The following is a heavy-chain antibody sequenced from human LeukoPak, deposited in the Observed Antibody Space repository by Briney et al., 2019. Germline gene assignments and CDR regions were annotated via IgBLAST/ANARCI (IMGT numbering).Heavy chain of an antibody. V-gene: IGHV1-69*01. D-gene: IGHD6-19*01. Sequence: GASVKVSCKASGGTFSSYAISWVRQAPGQGLEWMGGIIPIFGTANYAQKFQGRVTITADESTSTAYMELSSLRSEDTAVYYCANRRSAVAPMEFDYWGQGTLVTVSS. J-gene: IGHJ4*02. CDR1: GGTFSSYA. CDR2: IIPIFGTA. CDR3: ANRRSAVAPMEFDY.